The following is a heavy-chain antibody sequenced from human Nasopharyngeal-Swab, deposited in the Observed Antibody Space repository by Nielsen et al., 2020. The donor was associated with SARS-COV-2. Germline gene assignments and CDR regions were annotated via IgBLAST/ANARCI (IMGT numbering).Heavy chain of an antibody. Sequence: SVKVSCKASGGTFSSYAISWVRQAPGQGLEGMGGIIPIIGTANYAQKFQGRVTITADESTSTAYMELSGLRSEDTAVYYCARDLAGANIAAAGWFDPWGQGTLVTVSS. V-gene: IGHV1-69*13. CDR2: IIPIIGTA. J-gene: IGHJ5*02. CDR3: ARDLAGANIAAAGWFDP. CDR1: GGTFSSYA. D-gene: IGHD6-13*01.